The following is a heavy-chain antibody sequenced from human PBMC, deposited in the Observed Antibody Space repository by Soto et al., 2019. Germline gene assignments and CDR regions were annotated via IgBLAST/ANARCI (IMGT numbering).Heavy chain of an antibody. V-gene: IGHV4-30-4*01. CDR3: ARASEERFMGFDP. CDR1: GGTISSGDYY. Sequence: PSETLSLTCTVSGGTISSGDYYWSWIRQPPGKGLEWIGYIYYSGSTYYNPSLKSRVTISVDTSKNQFSLKLSSVTAADTAVYYCARASEERFMGFDPWGQGTLVTVSS. CDR2: IYYSGST. D-gene: IGHD3-10*01. J-gene: IGHJ5*02.